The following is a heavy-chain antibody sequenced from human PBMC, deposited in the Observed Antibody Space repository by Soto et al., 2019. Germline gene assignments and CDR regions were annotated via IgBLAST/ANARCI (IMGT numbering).Heavy chain of an antibody. Sequence: EVQLVESGGGLVQPGGSLRLSCVPSGFTFNSHWMHWVRQAPGKGLVWVSRINGDGSSTSYADSVRGRFTISRDNAKNTLYMQMNRLRADDTAVYYCARDSSDGYHSPPDYWGQGTLVTVSS. D-gene: IGHD5-12*01. CDR2: INGDGSST. V-gene: IGHV3-74*01. CDR1: GFTFNSHW. J-gene: IGHJ4*02. CDR3: ARDSSDGYHSPPDY.